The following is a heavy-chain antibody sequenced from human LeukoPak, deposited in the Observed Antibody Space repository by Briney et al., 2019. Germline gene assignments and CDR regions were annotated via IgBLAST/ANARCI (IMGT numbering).Heavy chain of an antibody. CDR1: GFSLSTRGMC. J-gene: IGHJ4*02. D-gene: IGHD5-18*01. CDR2: IDWDDDK. V-gene: IGHV2-70*11. CDR3: ALFTTRDTAMHY. Sequence: SGPTLFNPTQTLTLTCTFSGFSLSTRGMCVSWIRQPPGKALEWLSRIDWDDDKYYSTSLKTRLTISKDTSKNQVVLTMTNMDPVDTATYYCALFTTRDTAMHYWGQGTLVTVSS.